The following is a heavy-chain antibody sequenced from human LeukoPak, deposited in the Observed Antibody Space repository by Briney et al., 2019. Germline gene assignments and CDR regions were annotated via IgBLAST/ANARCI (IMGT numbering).Heavy chain of an antibody. J-gene: IGHJ6*03. V-gene: IGHV3-30*01. CDR2: ISYDGSNK. CDR1: GFTFSSYA. D-gene: IGHD7-27*01. CDR3: ARDHPLGTRFRDYYYYMDV. Sequence: PGRSLRLSCAASGFTFSSYAMHWVRQAPGKGLEWVAVISYDGSNKYYADSVKGRFTISRDNSKNTLYLQMNSLRAEDTAVYYCARDHPLGTRFRDYYYYMDVWGKGTTVTVSS.